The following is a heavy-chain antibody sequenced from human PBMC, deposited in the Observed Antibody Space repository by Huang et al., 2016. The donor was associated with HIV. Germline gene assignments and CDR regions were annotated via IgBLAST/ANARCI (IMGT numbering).Heavy chain of an antibody. J-gene: IGHJ5*02. D-gene: IGHD3-22*01. CDR1: GGSISGGGSF. V-gene: IGHV4-30-4*08. CDR3: ARNHRTYYYDDGGHGGTSRFDP. CDR2: ISDTRST. Sequence: QVQLQESGPGLVKPSQTLSLTCSVSGGSISGGGSFWGWIRQPPGNGLEWVGYISDTRSTTYHPSLTSRVTMSVDKAKNQSPLTVTSVIAAEPAVYYCARNHRTYYYDDGGHGGTSRFDPWGQGTLVTVSP.